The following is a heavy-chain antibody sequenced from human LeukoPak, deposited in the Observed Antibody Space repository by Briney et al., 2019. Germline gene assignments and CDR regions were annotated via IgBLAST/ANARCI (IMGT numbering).Heavy chain of an antibody. V-gene: IGHV3-23*01. Sequence: GGSLRLSCAASGFTFNNYAMTWVRQAPGKGLEWVSAISGSGTNTDYADSVKGRFTISRDNSKNTLYLQMNSLRAEDTAVYYCAKIQLWYFDYWGQGTLVTVSP. CDR3: AKIQLWYFDY. D-gene: IGHD5-18*01. J-gene: IGHJ4*02. CDR1: GFTFNNYA. CDR2: ISGSGTNT.